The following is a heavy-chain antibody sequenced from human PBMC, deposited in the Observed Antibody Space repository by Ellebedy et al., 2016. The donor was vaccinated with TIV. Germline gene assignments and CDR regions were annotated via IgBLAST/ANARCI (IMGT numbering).Heavy chain of an antibody. CDR3: ARDQGSGDYYYYYGMDV. CDR2: IWYDGSNK. CDR1: GFTFSSYS. Sequence: GESLKISCAASGFTFSSYSMHWVRQAPGKGLEWVAVIWYDGSNKYYADSVKGRFTISRDNSKNTLYLQMNSLRAEDTAVYYCARDQGSGDYYYYYGMDVWGQGTTVTVSS. V-gene: IGHV3-33*08. J-gene: IGHJ6*02. D-gene: IGHD6-19*01.